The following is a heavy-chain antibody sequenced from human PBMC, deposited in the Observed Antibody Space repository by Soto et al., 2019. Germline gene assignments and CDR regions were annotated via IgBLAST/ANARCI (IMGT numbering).Heavy chain of an antibody. CDR3: AKDLLRPGRAYGMDV. Sequence: QVQLVESGGXXXXXGXSLRLSCAASGFTFSSYGMHWVRQAPGKGLEWVAVISYDGSNKYYADSVKGRFTISRDNSKNTLYLQMNSLRAEDTAVYYCAKDLLRPGRAYGMDVWGQGTTATVSS. V-gene: IGHV3-30*18. CDR1: GFTFSSYG. J-gene: IGHJ6*02. CDR2: ISYDGSNK. D-gene: IGHD6-25*01.